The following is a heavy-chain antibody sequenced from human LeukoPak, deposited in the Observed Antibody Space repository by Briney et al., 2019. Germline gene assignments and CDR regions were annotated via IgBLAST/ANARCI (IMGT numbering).Heavy chain of an antibody. CDR2: MNPNSGNT. CDR1: GDTFSTYD. CDR3: ARDLGVDTTMIFFDY. V-gene: IGHV1-8*01. D-gene: IGHD5-18*01. J-gene: IGHJ4*02. Sequence: GASVKVSCKASGDTFSTYDMNWVRQATGQGLEYMGWMNPNSGNTGYAQKFQGRVTMTRDTAITTAYMELSNLRSDDTAVYYCARDLGVDTTMIFFDYWGQGTLVTVSS.